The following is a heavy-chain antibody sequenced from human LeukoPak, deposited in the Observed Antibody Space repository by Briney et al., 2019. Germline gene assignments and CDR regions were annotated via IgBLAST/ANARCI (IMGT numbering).Heavy chain of an antibody. CDR2: KFSHDGST. CDR3: ARDSGNFHYDMDV. CDR1: GYSFNRHH. V-gene: IGHV1-46*02. D-gene: IGHD3-10*01. J-gene: IGHJ6*02. Sequence: ASVKVSCKTSGYSFNRHHVHWVRQAPGQGLEWMGVKFSHDGSTSTAQKFQGRVTLTRDTSTSTVGMELSSLRSEDTAVYYCARDSGNFHYDMDVWGQGTTVIVSS.